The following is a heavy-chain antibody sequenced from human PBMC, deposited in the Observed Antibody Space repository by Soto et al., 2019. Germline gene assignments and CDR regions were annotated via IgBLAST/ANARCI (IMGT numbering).Heavy chain of an antibody. V-gene: IGHV1-18*01. Sequence: ASVKVCCKASVYRFSCCGINWVRQAPGQGLEWMGWINPSDGNRNFAQKFEDRVTMTTATSTNTVFLELRSLKSDDTAIYYCARDRLRGYDSSGFYSWGQGTMVTVSS. CDR2: INPSDGNR. J-gene: IGHJ4*02. D-gene: IGHD3-22*01. CDR3: ARDRLRGYDSSGFYS. CDR1: VYRFSCCG.